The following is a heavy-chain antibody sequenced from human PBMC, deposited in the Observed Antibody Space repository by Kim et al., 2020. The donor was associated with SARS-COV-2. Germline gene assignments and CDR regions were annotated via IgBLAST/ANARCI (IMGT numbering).Heavy chain of an antibody. V-gene: IGHV3-33*03. CDR3: ASGSTTVTTLDCYGMDV. Sequence: VKSRYSISSDNSKNTLYLHMNSLRAEDTAVYYCASGSTTVTTLDCYGMDVWGQGTTVTVSS. J-gene: IGHJ6*02. D-gene: IGHD4-17*01.